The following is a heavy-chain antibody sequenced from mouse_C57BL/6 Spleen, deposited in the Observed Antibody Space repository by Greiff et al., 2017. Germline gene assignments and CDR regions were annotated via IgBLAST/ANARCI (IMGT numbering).Heavy chain of an antibody. V-gene: IGHV5-17*01. CDR2: ISSGSSTI. Sequence: VMLVESGGGLVKPGGSLKLSCAASGFTFSDYGMHWVRQAPEKGLEWVAYISSGSSTIYYADTVKGRFTIYRDNANNTRFLQMTSLRSEDTAMYYCASWYDYDPWFAYWGQGTLVTVSA. CDR3: ASWYDYDPWFAY. J-gene: IGHJ3*01. D-gene: IGHD2-4*01. CDR1: GFTFSDYG.